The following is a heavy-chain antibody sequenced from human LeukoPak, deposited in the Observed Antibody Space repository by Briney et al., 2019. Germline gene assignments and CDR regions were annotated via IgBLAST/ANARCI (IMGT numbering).Heavy chain of an antibody. CDR2: IYYSGST. Sequence: SETLSLTCTVSGGSISSGSYYWSWIRQPAGKGLEWIGSIYYSGSTYYNPSLKSRVTISVDKSKNQFSLKLSAVPAADTAVYYCARDLYSSRTNDAFDIWGQGTMVTVSS. CDR1: GGSISSGSYY. CDR3: ARDLYSSRTNDAFDI. V-gene: IGHV4-39*07. J-gene: IGHJ3*02. D-gene: IGHD6-13*01.